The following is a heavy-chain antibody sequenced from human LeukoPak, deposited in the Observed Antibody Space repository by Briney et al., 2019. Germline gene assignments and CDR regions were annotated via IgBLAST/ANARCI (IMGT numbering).Heavy chain of an antibody. Sequence: PSQTLSLTCTVSGGSISSGSYYWSWIRQPAGKGLEWIGRIYTSGSTNYNPSLKSRVTISVDTSKNQFSLKLSSVTAADTAVYYCARYDYYGSGSYYNYWGQGTLVTVSS. D-gene: IGHD3-10*01. J-gene: IGHJ4*02. V-gene: IGHV4-61*02. CDR2: IYTSGST. CDR3: ARYDYYGSGSYYNY. CDR1: GGSISSGSYY.